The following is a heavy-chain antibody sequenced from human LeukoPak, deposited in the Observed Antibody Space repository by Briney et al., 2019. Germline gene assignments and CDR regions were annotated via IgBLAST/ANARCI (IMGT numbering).Heavy chain of an antibody. Sequence: HGGSLRLSCAASGFTFSDYWMHWVRQAPGKGLVWVSRVNRDGSSTSYADSVKGRFTISRDNAQNTLSLQMNSLRAEDTAVYYCARDRSISAAGDTYWGQGTLVTVSS. J-gene: IGHJ4*02. CDR3: ARDRSISAAGDTY. D-gene: IGHD6-13*01. V-gene: IGHV3-74*01. CDR2: VNRDGSST. CDR1: GFTFSDYW.